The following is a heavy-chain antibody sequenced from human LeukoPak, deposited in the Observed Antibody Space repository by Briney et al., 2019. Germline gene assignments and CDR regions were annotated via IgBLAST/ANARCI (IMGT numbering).Heavy chain of an antibody. CDR3: ARGSYDSSGYWYYFDY. D-gene: IGHD3-22*01. J-gene: IGHJ4*02. CDR1: GDSINSYY. CDR2: IYYSGST. V-gene: IGHV4-59*01. Sequence: SETLSLTCTVSGDSINSYYWNWIRQPPGKGLEWIGYIYYSGSTNYNPSLKSRVTISVDTSKNQFSLKLSSVTAADTAVYYCARGSYDSSGYWYYFDYWGQGTLVTVSP.